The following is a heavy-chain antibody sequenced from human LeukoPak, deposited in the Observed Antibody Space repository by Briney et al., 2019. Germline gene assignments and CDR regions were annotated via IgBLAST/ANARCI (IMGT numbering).Heavy chain of an antibody. V-gene: IGHV4-30-4*01. CDR1: GGSISSGGYY. CDR2: IYYSGST. Sequence: SETLSLTCTVSGGSISSGGYYWSWIRQPPGKGLEWIGYIYYSGSTYYNPSLRSRVTISVDTSNNQFSLKLNSVTAADTAVYYCASYGSGSYALDHWGQGTLVTVSS. J-gene: IGHJ4*02. CDR3: ASYGSGSYALDH. D-gene: IGHD3-10*01.